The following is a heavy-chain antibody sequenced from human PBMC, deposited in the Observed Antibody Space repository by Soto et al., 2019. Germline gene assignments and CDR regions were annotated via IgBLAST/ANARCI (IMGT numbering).Heavy chain of an antibody. Sequence: SVKVSYKASGGTFSSYAISWVRQAPGQGLEWMGGIIPIFGTANYAQKFQGRVTITADESTSTAYMELSSLRSEDTAVYYCARDSSGLSSNNHYYYGMDVWGQGTTVTVSS. CDR1: GGTFSSYA. CDR3: ARDSSGLSSNNHYYYGMDV. CDR2: IIPIFGTA. J-gene: IGHJ6*02. D-gene: IGHD2-2*01. V-gene: IGHV1-69*13.